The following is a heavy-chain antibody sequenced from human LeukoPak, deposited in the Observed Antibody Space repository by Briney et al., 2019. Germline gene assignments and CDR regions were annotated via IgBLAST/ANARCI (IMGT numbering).Heavy chain of an antibody. V-gene: IGHV1-2*02. D-gene: IGHD2-2*01. CDR3: ATRYCSSTSCYAEYFQH. CDR1: GYTFTGYY. J-gene: IGHJ1*01. CDR2: INPNSGGT. Sequence: ASVKVSCKASGYTFTGYYMHWVRQAPGQGLEWMGWINPNSGGTNYAQKFQGRVTMTRDTSTSTAYMELSRLRSDDTAVYYCATRYCSSTSCYAEYFQHWGQGTLVTVSS.